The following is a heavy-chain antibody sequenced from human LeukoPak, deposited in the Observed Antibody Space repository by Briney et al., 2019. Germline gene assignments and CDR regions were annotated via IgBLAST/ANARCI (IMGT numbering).Heavy chain of an antibody. J-gene: IGHJ3*02. D-gene: IGHD1/OR15-1a*01. CDR1: GGSISSYY. V-gene: IGHV4-59*01. CDR3: AKQEDDAFDI. CDR2: IYYSGST. Sequence: SETLSLTCTVSGGSISSYYWSWIRQPPGKGLEWIGYIYYSGSTNYNPSLKSRVTISVDTSKNQFSLKLSSVTAADTAVYYCAKQEDDAFDIWGQGTMVTVSS.